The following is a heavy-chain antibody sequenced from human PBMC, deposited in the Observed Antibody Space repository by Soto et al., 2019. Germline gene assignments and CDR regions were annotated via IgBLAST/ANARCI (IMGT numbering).Heavy chain of an antibody. D-gene: IGHD5-12*01. CDR2: IYYSGST. V-gene: IGHV4-30-4*01. CDR1: GGSISSGDYY. CDR3: ARYSGGGHYYYGMDV. J-gene: IGHJ6*02. Sequence: SETLSLTCTVSGGSISSGDYYWSWIRQPPGKGLEWIGYIYYSGSTYYNPSLKSRVTISVDTSKNQFSLKLSSVTAADTAVYYCARYSGGGHYYYGMDVWGQGTTVTVSS.